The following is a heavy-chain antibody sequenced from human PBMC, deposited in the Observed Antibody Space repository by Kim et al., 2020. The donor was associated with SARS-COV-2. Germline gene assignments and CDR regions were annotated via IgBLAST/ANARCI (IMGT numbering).Heavy chain of an antibody. V-gene: IGHV4-31*02. CDR3: AAYDILTGYYADS. J-gene: IGHJ4*02. Sequence: CHNPSHKSRVTISLDTSKNQFSRKLSSVTAADTAVYYCAAYDILTGYYADSWGQGTLVTVSS. D-gene: IGHD3-9*01.